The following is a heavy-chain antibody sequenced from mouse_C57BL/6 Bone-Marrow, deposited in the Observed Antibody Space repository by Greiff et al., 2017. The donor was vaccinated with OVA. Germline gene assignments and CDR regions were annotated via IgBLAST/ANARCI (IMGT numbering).Heavy chain of an antibody. J-gene: IGHJ2*01. CDR1: GYSITSDY. CDR2: ISYSGST. CDR3: ARSPLITTVVAPYFDY. V-gene: IGHV3-8*01. Sequence: EVKLVESGPGLAKPSQTLSLTCSVTGYSITSDYWNWIRKFPGNKLEYMGYISYSGSTYYNPSLKSRISITRDTSKNQYYLQLNSVTTEDTATYYCARSPLITTVVAPYFDYWGQGTTLTVSS. D-gene: IGHD1-1*01.